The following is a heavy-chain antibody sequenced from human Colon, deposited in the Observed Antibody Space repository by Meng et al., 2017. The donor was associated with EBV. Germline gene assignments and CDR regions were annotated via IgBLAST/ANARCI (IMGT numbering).Heavy chain of an antibody. CDR2: INYSGST. V-gene: IGHV4-34*01. CDR3: RHAYCNHIDGCSDN. J-gene: IGHJ4*02. D-gene: IGHD2-21*01. Sequence: QGQTRPRGAGLLKPPGPLSLSDAVPVGPSSGYHWSWNRQPPEKGLEWIGEINYSGSTIYNPSLKSRVTISADTSKNQFSLRLNSVTAADTAVYYCRHAYCNHIDGCSDNWGQGTLVTVSS. CDR1: VGPSSGYH.